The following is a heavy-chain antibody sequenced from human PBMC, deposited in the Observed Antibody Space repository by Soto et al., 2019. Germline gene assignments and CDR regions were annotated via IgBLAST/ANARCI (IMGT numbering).Heavy chain of an antibody. D-gene: IGHD3-16*01. CDR3: ARDAFDVDPFAADY. CDR1: GFTFSDYY. Sequence: GGSLRLSCAASGFTFSDYYMSWIRQAPGKGLEWVSYISSSSSYTNYADSVKGRFTISRDNAKNSLYLQMNSLRAEDTAVYYCARDAFDVDPFAADYWGQGTLVTVSS. V-gene: IGHV3-11*06. CDR2: ISSSSSYT. J-gene: IGHJ4*02.